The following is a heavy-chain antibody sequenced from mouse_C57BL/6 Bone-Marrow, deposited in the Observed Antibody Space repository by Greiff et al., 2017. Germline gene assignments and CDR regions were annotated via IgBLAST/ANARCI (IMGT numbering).Heavy chain of an antibody. CDR2: IWGVGST. CDR3: ASDNYAMDY. CDR1: GFSLTSYG. Sequence: VKLVESGPGLVAPSQSLSITCTVSGFSLTSYGVDWVRQSPGKGLEWLGVIWGVGSTNYNSALKSRLSISKDNSKSQVFLKMNSLQTDDTAMYYCASDNYAMDYWGQGTSVTVSS. J-gene: IGHJ4*01. V-gene: IGHV2-6*01.